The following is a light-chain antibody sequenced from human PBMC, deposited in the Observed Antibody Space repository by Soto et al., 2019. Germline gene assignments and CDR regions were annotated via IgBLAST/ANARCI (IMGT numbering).Light chain of an antibody. CDR2: AAS. Sequence: DIQLTQSPSFLSASVGDRVTITCRASQGISSYLAWYQLKPGKAPKVLIYAASTLQSGVPSRFSGSGYGTECTLTISSLQPEDFATYYCHQLNSYPLTFGGGTTVEI. CDR1: QGISSY. J-gene: IGKJ4*01. V-gene: IGKV1-9*01. CDR3: HQLNSYPLT.